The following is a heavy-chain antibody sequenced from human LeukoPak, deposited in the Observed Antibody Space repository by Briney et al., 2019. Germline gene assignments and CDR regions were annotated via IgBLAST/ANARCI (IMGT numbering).Heavy chain of an antibody. V-gene: IGHV2-70*11. D-gene: IGHD1-26*01. Sequence: SGPALVQPTRPLTLTYTFSGFSLSSSGMCVSWIRQPPGKALEWLARIDWDDDKYYNTSLKTRVTISKDTSKKQVVLTMTNMDPVDTATYFCARIRGQVGAAFGNYFDYWGQGTLVTVSS. CDR1: GFSLSSSGMC. J-gene: IGHJ4*02. CDR2: IDWDDDK. CDR3: ARIRGQVGAAFGNYFDY.